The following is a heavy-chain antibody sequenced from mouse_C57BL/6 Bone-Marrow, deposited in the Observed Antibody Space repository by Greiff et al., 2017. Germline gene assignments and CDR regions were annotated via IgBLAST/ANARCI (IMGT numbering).Heavy chain of an antibody. CDR2: IHPNSGST. CDR3: ARSPGSYWYFDV. Sequence: VQLQQPGAELVKPGASVKLSCKASGYTFTSYWMHWVKQRPGQGLEWIGMIHPNSGSTNYNEKFKSKATLTADTSSSTAYMQLSSLPSEDSAVDDCARSPGSYWYFDVWGTGTTVTVSS. V-gene: IGHV1-64*01. J-gene: IGHJ1*03. D-gene: IGHD1-1*01. CDR1: GYTFTSYW.